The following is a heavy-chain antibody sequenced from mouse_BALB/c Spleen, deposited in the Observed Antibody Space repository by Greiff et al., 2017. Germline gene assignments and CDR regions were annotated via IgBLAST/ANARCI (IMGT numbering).Heavy chain of an antibody. J-gene: IGHJ3*01. V-gene: IGHV1-14*01. CDR2: INPYNDGT. CDR1: GYTFTSYV. Sequence: VQLQQSGPELVKPGASVKMSCKASGYTFTSYVMHWVKQKPGQGLEWIGYINPYNDGTKYNEKFKGKATLTSDKSSSTAYMELSSLTSEDSAVYYCARARITSRTWFAYWGQGTPVTVSA. D-gene: IGHD2-4*01. CDR3: ARARITSRTWFAY.